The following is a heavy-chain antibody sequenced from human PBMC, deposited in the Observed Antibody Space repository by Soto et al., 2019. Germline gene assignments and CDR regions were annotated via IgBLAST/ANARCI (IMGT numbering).Heavy chain of an antibody. Sequence: EVQLVESGGGLVKPGGSLRLSCAASGFTFSSYSMNWVRQAPGKGLECVSSISSSSRYIYYADSVKGRFTISRDNAKNSLDLQMNSLRAEDTAVYYCASDGAASDFDYWGQGTLVTVSS. CDR2: ISSSSRYI. CDR3: ASDGAASDFDY. J-gene: IGHJ4*02. CDR1: GFTFSSYS. V-gene: IGHV3-21*01. D-gene: IGHD6-13*01.